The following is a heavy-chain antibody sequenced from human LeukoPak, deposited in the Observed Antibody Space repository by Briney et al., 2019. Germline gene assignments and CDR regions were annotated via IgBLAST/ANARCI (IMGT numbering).Heavy chain of an antibody. V-gene: IGHV3-23*01. CDR1: GFTSSSYA. CDR2: ISGSGGST. CDR3: AKDAYYYDSSGYYFHYYGMDV. J-gene: IGHJ6*02. D-gene: IGHD3-22*01. Sequence: GGSLRLSCAASGFTSSSYAMSWVRQAPGKGLEWVSAISGSGGSTYYADSVKGRFTISRDNSKNTLYLQMDSLRAEDTAVYYCAKDAYYYDSSGYYFHYYGMDVWGQGTTVTVSS.